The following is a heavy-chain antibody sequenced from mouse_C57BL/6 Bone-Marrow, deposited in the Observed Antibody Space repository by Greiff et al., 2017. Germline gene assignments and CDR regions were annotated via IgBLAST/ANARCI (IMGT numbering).Heavy chain of an antibody. V-gene: IGHV1-4*01. J-gene: IGHJ4*01. CDR1: GYTFTSYT. D-gene: IGHD1-1*01. Sequence: VQLQQSGAELARPGASVKMSCKASGYTFTSYTMHWVKQRPGQGLEWIGYINPSSGYTKYNQKFKDKATLTADKSSSTAYMQLSSLTSEDSAVYYCARSGYYYGRGYYAMDYWGQGTSVTVSS. CDR2: INPSSGYT. CDR3: ARSGYYYGRGYYAMDY.